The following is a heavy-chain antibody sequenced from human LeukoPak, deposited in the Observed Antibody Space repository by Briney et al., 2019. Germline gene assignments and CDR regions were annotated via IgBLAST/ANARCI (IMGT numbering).Heavy chain of an antibody. D-gene: IGHD3-3*01. V-gene: IGHV4-39*07. CDR3: ARIRGYYYGMDV. Sequence: PSETLSLTCTVSGGSISSSSYYWGWIRQPPGKGLEWIGSIYYSGSTYYNPSLKSRVTISVDTSKNQFSLKLSSVTAADTAVYYCARIRGYYYGMDVWGQGTTVTVSS. CDR1: GGSISSSSYY. CDR2: IYYSGST. J-gene: IGHJ6*02.